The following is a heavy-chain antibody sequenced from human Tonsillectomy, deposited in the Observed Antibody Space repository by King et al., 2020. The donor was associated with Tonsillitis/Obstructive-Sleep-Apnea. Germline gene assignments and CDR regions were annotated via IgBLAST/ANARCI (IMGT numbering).Heavy chain of an antibody. D-gene: IGHD2-8*01. J-gene: IGHJ3*02. V-gene: IGHV1-46*01. CDR1: GYAFTSNY. Sequence: LVQSGAEVKKPGASVKISCKASGYAFTSNYIHWVRQAPGQGLEWMGIINPSGGSTNYAQKFQDRITMTRDTSTSTVYMELSSLRSEDTAVYYCARGIVVMVYGSRIKVNDAFDIWGQGTMVIVSS. CDR2: INPSGGST. CDR3: ARGIVVMVYGSRIKVNDAFDI.